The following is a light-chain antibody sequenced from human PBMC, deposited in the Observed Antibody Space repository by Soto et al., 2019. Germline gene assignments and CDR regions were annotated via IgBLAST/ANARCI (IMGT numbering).Light chain of an antibody. Sequence: DIQLTQSPSFLSASVGDRVAITCRASQGISSYLAWYQQKAGKAPKLLIYAASTLQRGVPSRFSGSGSGTEFTLTISSLQPEDFENYYCQQLNSYPITFGQGTRLEIK. CDR2: AAS. J-gene: IGKJ5*01. CDR1: QGISSY. CDR3: QQLNSYPIT. V-gene: IGKV1-9*01.